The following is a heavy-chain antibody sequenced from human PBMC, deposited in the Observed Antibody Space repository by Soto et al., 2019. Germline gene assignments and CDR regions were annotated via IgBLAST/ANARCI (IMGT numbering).Heavy chain of an antibody. CDR1: GYTFTRYG. Sequence: QVQLVQSGAEVKNPGASVKVSCKASGYTFTRYGIGWVRQAPGQGLEWMGWINTYNGNTNYAQNVQGRVTLTTDTSTSTAYTELRSLRSNDTAIYYCAMVDVYVTPSPQDVWGQGTTVIVSS. D-gene: IGHD3-16*01. CDR3: AMVDVYVTPSPQDV. V-gene: IGHV1-18*01. J-gene: IGHJ6*02. CDR2: INTYNGNT.